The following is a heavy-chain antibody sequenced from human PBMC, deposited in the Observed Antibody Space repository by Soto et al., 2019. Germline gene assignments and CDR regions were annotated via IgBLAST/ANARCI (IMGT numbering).Heavy chain of an antibody. V-gene: IGHV1-58*01. CDR1: GFTFTRSA. Sequence: ASVKVSCKASGFTFTRSAVQWVRQARGQRLEWIGWIVVGSGNTNYAQKFQERVTITRDMSTSTAYMELSSLRSEDTAVYYCAAGEDSSSWYDLDYYYYYGMDVWGQGTTVTVSS. D-gene: IGHD6-13*01. CDR3: AAGEDSSSWYDLDYYYYYGMDV. J-gene: IGHJ6*02. CDR2: IVVGSGNT.